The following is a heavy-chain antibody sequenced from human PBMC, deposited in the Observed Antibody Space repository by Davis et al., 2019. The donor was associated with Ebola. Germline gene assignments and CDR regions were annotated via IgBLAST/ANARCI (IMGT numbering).Heavy chain of an antibody. D-gene: IGHD5-18*01. V-gene: IGHV3-73*01. CDR1: GFTFSGSA. Sequence: GESLKISCAASGFTFSGSAMHWVRQASGKGLEWVGRIRSKANSYATAYAASVKGRFTISRDDSKNTAYLQMNSLKTEDTAVYYCTSSGYSYGPPFDYWGQGTLVTVSS. CDR3: TSSGYSYGPPFDY. J-gene: IGHJ4*02. CDR2: IRSKANSYAT.